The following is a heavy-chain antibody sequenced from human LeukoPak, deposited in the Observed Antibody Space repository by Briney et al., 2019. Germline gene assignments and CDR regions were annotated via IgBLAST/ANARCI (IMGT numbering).Heavy chain of an antibody. CDR1: GYSFTSYW. CDR3: VRQPTGTIDY. D-gene: IGHD1-1*01. Sequence: KDGESLKISCKGSGYSFTSYWIGWVRQMPGKGLEWMGIIYPDDSDTRYSPSFQGQVTISADRSINTTYLQWSSLKASDTAMYYCVRQPTGTIDYWGQGTLVTVPS. V-gene: IGHV5-51*01. J-gene: IGHJ4*02. CDR2: IYPDDSDT.